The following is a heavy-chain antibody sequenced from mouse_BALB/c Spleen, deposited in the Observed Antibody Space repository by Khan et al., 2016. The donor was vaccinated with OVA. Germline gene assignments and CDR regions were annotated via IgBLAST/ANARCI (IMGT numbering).Heavy chain of an antibody. Sequence: QVQLQQSGAELARPGASVKMSCKASGYTFTSYTIHWIKLRPGQGLEWIGYINPSNGYTNYNQVFKDKATLTADTSSTTAYMQLNSLTSDDAGGDNCGREGAYYRNDGGCGYWGEGTLVTV. J-gene: IGHJ3*01. V-gene: IGHV1-4*01. CDR1: GYTFTSYT. D-gene: IGHD2-14*01. CDR2: INPSNGYT. CDR3: GREGAYYRNDGGCGY.